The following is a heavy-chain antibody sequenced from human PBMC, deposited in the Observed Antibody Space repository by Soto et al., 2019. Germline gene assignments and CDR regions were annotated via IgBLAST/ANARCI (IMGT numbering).Heavy chain of an antibody. CDR2: IIPILGMA. CDR3: ARDAGLRYFDWLLYYYGMDV. Sequence: SVKVSCKASGGTFSSYTISWVRQAPGQGLEWMGRIIPILGMANYAQKFQGRVTITADKSTSTAYMELRSLRSDDTAVYYCARDAGLRYFDWLLYYYGMDVWGQ. V-gene: IGHV1-69*04. D-gene: IGHD3-9*01. CDR1: GGTFSSYT. J-gene: IGHJ6*02.